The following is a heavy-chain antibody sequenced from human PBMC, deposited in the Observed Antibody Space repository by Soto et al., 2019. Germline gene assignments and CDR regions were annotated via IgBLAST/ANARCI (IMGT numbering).Heavy chain of an antibody. CDR3: ARDYYGSGSYYNGTDY. CDR2: ISPYNGTA. D-gene: IGHD3-10*01. V-gene: IGHV1-18*01. CDR1: GGSLTNYA. J-gene: IGHJ4*02. Sequence: ASVKVSCKASGGSLTNYAFSWVRQAPGQGLEWMGWISPYNGTADYAQKFQGRVTMTTDTSTSTAHMELRSLRSDDTALYYCARDYYGSGSYYNGTDYWGQGTLVTVSS.